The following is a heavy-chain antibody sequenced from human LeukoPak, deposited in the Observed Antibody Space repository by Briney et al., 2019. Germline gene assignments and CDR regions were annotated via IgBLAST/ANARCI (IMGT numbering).Heavy chain of an antibody. CDR1: GFTFSSYS. Sequence: GGSLRLSCAASGFTFSSYSMNWVRQAPGKGLEWVSYISSSSSLIYYADSVKGRFTISRDNAKNSLYLQMNSLRAEDTAVYYCARDPHQELTPQDDYWGQGTLVTVSS. CDR2: ISSSSSLI. D-gene: IGHD1-7*01. V-gene: IGHV3-48*01. J-gene: IGHJ4*02. CDR3: ARDPHQELTPQDDY.